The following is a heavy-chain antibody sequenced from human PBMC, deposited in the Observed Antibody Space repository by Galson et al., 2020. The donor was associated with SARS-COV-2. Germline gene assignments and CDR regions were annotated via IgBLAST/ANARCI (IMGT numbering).Heavy chain of an antibody. V-gene: IGHV3-30*18. CDR1: GFTFSSYG. J-gene: IGHJ4*02. CDR3: AKNPYSYGYLVFGYFDY. D-gene: IGHD5-18*01. Sequence: GGSLRLSCAASGFTFSSYGMHWVRQAPGKGLEWVAVISYDGSNKYYADSVKGRFTISRDNSKNTLYLQMNSLRAEDTAVYYCAKNPYSYGYLVFGYFDYWGQGTLVTVSS. CDR2: ISYDGSNK.